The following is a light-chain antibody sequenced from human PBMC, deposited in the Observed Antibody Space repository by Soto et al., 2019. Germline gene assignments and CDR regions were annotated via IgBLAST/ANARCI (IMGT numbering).Light chain of an antibody. CDR3: QQYINYFRT. Sequence: DRQMTQSPSALSEYVGDRVTITCRASQSIGVWLAWYQQKPGTAPKLLIYKTSTLDSGVPLRFSGSGSGTEFTLTISSLQPDDFATYYCQQYINYFRTFGQGTKVDIK. J-gene: IGKJ1*01. CDR1: QSIGVW. V-gene: IGKV1-5*03. CDR2: KTS.